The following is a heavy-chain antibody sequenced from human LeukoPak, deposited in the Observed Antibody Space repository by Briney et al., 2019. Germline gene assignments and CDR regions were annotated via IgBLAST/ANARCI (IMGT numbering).Heavy chain of an antibody. CDR2: IRSKANSYAT. Sequence: PGGSLRLSCAASGFTFSGSAMHWVRQASGKGLEWVGRIRSKANSYATAYAASVKGRFTFSRDDSKNTAYLQMNSLKTEDTAVYYCTSQYCTNGVCYTGAFDYWGQGTLVTVSS. V-gene: IGHV3-73*01. J-gene: IGHJ4*02. CDR3: TSQYCTNGVCYTGAFDY. CDR1: GFTFSGSA. D-gene: IGHD2-8*01.